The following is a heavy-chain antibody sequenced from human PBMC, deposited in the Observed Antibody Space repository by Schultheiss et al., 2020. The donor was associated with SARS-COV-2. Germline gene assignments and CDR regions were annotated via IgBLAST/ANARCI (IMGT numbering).Heavy chain of an antibody. J-gene: IGHJ6*02. Sequence: GGSLRLSCAASGFTFSNYAMTWVRQAPGKGLEWVSTITPSGGATYYSDSVKGRFTISRDNAKNTLYLQMNSLRAEDTAVYYCARDGGSYGGPHHGMDVWGQGTTVTVSS. CDR1: GFTFSNYA. CDR3: ARDGGSYGGPHHGMDV. CDR2: ITPSGGAT. V-gene: IGHV3-23*01. D-gene: IGHD5-18*01.